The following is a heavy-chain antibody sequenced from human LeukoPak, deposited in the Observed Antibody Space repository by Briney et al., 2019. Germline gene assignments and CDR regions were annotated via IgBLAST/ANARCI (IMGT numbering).Heavy chain of an antibody. V-gene: IGHV1-2*02. CDR3: ARSRPWLIWFDP. J-gene: IGHJ5*02. CDR1: GYSFTRFN. Sequence: ASVKVSCKTSGYSFTRFNINWVRQAPGQGLEWMGWIDPDTGGTEYAQKFQGRVTMTRDTSINTAYMELNSLRSGDTALYYCARSRPWLIWFDPWGQGTLVTVSS. CDR2: IDPDTGGT. D-gene: IGHD5-12*01.